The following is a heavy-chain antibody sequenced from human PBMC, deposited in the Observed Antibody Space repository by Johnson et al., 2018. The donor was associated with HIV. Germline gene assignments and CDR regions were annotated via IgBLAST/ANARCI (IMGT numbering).Heavy chain of an antibody. Sequence: VQLVESGGGLEQPGRSLRLSCAASGFRIDDYSMHWVRQVPGKGLEWVSRISWNRDRTDYADSVKGRFTISRDKAKNSLCLQMNSLRVEDTAVYYCARDTVTGSPAFDIWGQGTMVTVSS. J-gene: IGHJ3*02. CDR1: GFRIDDYS. CDR2: ISWNRDRT. CDR3: ARDTVTGSPAFDI. D-gene: IGHD1-20*01. V-gene: IGHV3-9*01.